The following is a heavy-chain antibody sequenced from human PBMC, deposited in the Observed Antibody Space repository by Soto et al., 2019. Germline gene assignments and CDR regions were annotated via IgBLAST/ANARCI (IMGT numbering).Heavy chain of an antibody. J-gene: IGHJ5*02. CDR1: GGSISSSSFH. D-gene: IGHD6-13*01. V-gene: IGHV4-39*01. CDR2: IYYSGST. Sequence: SETLSLTCTVSGGSISSSSFHWGWIRQPPGKGLEWIGSIYYSGSTYYSPSLRSRVTISVDTSKNQFSLKLSSVTAADTAVYYCAIRDRAAGTDWCFDTRGPRTLVT. CDR3: AIRDRAAGTDWCFDT.